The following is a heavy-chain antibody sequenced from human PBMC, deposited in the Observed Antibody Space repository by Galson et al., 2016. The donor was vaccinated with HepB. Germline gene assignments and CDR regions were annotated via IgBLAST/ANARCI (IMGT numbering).Heavy chain of an antibody. V-gene: IGHV4-4*02. Sequence: SETLSLTCAVSGVFMSSSNWWSWVRQPPGKGLEWIAEISDSGGTNHNPSLKRRVTISIDTSKNQFSLKVSSVTAADTAVYYCARELDCGGDCYGDYYYYYFMDVWGKGTTVTVSS. D-gene: IGHD2-21*02. J-gene: IGHJ6*03. CDR1: GVFMSSSNW. CDR2: ISDSGGT. CDR3: ARELDCGGDCYGDYYYYYFMDV.